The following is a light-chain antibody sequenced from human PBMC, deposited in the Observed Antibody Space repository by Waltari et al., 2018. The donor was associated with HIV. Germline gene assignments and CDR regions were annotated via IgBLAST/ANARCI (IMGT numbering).Light chain of an antibody. V-gene: IGKV1-13*02. CDR3: QQFHSYPRT. J-gene: IGKJ1*01. CDR1: QGISSA. CDR2: DAS. Sequence: AIQLTQPPSSLSASVGDRFTITCRASQGISSALAWYQQKVGKAPKLLIYDASSLQSGVPSRFSGSGSGTDFTLTISSLQPEDFATYYCQQFHSYPRTFGQGTKVEIK.